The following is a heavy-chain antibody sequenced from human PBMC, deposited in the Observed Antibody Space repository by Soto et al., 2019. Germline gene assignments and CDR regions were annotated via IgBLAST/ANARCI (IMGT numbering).Heavy chain of an antibody. V-gene: IGHV3-13*05. CDR3: ARTDRDFYGLDV. Sequence: EVQLVESGGGLVQPGGSLRLSCEASGFTFRNYDMHWVRQGTGKGLEWVSGISAAGDPDYADSVEGRFTISRENAQNSFFLQMNILRGGDTAVYYCARTDRDFYGLDVWGQGTTVIVSS. CDR2: ISAAGDP. CDR1: GFTFRNYD. J-gene: IGHJ6*02.